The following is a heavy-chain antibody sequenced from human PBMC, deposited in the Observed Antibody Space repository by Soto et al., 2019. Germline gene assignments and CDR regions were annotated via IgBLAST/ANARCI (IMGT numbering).Heavy chain of an antibody. Sequence: QVQLQESGPGLVKPSETLSLTCTVSGGSISSYYWSWIRQPPGKGLEWIGYIYYSGCTNYNPSLKSRVTISVDTSKHQFSLQLSSVTAADTAVYYCARSPRGKVTISPRHWFDQLSQGTLVTVSS. J-gene: IGHJ5*02. D-gene: IGHD4-17*01. CDR1: GGSISSYY. CDR2: IYYSGCT. V-gene: IGHV4-59*08. CDR3: ARSPRGKVTISPRHWFDQ.